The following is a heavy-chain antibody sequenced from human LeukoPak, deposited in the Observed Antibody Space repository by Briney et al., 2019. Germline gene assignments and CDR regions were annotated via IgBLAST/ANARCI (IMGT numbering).Heavy chain of an antibody. J-gene: IGHJ1*01. CDR3: ASLLQYSSSSRFFQH. CDR2: IYYIGIT. Sequence: PSETLSLTCNVSVGSMRISSYYWGWIRQPPGKGLEWIGSIYYIGITYYNAALKSRLSISVDTSKNQFSLRLSSVTAADTAVYPCASLLQYSSSSRFFQHWGLGTLVTVS. CDR1: VGSMRISSYY. V-gene: IGHV4-39*01. D-gene: IGHD6-6*01.